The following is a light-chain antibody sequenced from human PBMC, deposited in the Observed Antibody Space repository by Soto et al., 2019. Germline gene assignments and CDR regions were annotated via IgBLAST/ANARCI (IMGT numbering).Light chain of an antibody. CDR2: GAS. J-gene: IGKJ2*01. CDR3: QQYGSSPYT. V-gene: IGKV3-20*01. Sequence: EIVLTQSPGTLSLSPGERATLSCRASQSVSTSSLAWYQQKPGQAPRLLIYGASSRATGIPDRVSGSGSGADFTLSISRLEPEDFATYYCQQYGSSPYTFGQGTKLAIK. CDR1: QSVSTSS.